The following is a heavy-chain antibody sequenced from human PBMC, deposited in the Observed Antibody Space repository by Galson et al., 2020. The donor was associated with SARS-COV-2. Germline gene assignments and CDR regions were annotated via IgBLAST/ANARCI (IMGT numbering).Heavy chain of an antibody. CDR2: ISGSVSSI. CDR1: GFTFDYYE. Sequence: GGSLRLPCAASGFTFDYYEMNWVRQAPGKGLEWVSYISGSVSSIYYAASVNGRFTISRDNAENSLSLQMNSLRDDDTGVYYCARGCATRLGCWCQGTLVTVSS. D-gene: IGHD6-19*01. J-gene: IGHJ4*02. CDR3: ARGCATRLGC. V-gene: IGHV3-48*03.